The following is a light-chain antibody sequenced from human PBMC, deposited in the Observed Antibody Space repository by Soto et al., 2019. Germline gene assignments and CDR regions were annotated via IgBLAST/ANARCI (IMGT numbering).Light chain of an antibody. CDR2: DAS. Sequence: DIQMTQSPSSLSASVGDRVTITCQASQAINNYLNWYKQKPGKAPKLLIYDASNSETGVPSTFSGSGSGTDFTFTISSLQAEDIATYYCQHYDNLRLTFGGGTKVEIK. CDR3: QHYDNLRLT. V-gene: IGKV1-33*01. J-gene: IGKJ4*01. CDR1: QAINNY.